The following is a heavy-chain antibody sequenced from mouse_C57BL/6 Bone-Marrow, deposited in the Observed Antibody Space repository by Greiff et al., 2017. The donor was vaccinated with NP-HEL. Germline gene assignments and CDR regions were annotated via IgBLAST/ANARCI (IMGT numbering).Heavy chain of an antibody. CDR2: IDPSDSYT. CDR1: GYTFTSYW. CDR3: ASPNWDGDDY. V-gene: IGHV1-50*01. D-gene: IGHD4-1*01. Sequence: QVQLQQPGAELVKPGASVKLSCKASGYTFTSYWMQWVKQRPGQGLEWIGEIDPSDSYTNYNQKFKGKATLTVDTSSSTAYMQLSSLTSEDSAVYYCASPNWDGDDYWGQGTTLTVSS. J-gene: IGHJ2*01.